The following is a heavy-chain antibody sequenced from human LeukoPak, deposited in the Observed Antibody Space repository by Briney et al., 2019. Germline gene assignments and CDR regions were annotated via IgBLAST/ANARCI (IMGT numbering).Heavy chain of an antibody. CDR3: ASLNGSGSEVGY. D-gene: IGHD3-10*01. J-gene: IGHJ4*02. Sequence: SETLSLTCTVSGGSISSYYWSWIRQPPGKGLEWIGYIYYSGSTNYNPSLKSRVTISVDTSKNQFSLKLSSVTAADTAVYYCASLNGSGSEVGYWGQGTLVTVSS. CDR1: GGSISSYY. V-gene: IGHV4-59*12. CDR2: IYYSGST.